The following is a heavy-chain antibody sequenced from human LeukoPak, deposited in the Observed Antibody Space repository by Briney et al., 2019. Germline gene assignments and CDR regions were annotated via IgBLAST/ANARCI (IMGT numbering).Heavy chain of an antibody. CDR3: ARGTTVTTANFQH. CDR1: GGSFSGYY. D-gene: IGHD4-17*01. J-gene: IGHJ1*01. CDR2: INHSGST. V-gene: IGHV4-34*01. Sequence: SETLPLTCAVYGGSFSGYYWSWIRQPPGKGLEWIGEINHSGSTNYNPSLKSRVTISVDTSKNQFSLKLSSVTAADTAVYYCARGTTVTTANFQHWGQGTLVTVSS.